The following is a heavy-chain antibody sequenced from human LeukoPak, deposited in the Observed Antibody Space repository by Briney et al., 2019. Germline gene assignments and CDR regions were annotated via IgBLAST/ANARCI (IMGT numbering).Heavy chain of an antibody. Sequence: GGALKLSFAASGFTFSSYEMNWVRQAPGKGPEGVSYISSSGSTIYYADAVKGRFTISRDNAKNSLYLQMNSLRAEDTAVYYCARWVGDGYNFDYWGQGTLVTVSS. CDR1: GFTFSSYE. V-gene: IGHV3-48*03. CDR3: ARWVGDGYNFDY. CDR2: ISSSGSTI. J-gene: IGHJ4*02. D-gene: IGHD5-24*01.